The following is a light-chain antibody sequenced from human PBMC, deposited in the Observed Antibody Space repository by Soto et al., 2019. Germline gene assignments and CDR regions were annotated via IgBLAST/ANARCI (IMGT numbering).Light chain of an antibody. Sequence: EIVLTQSPATLSLSPGDRATLSCRASQNVRSDYFAWYQQKPGQAPRVIIFGVSTRASATPDRFRGSGSGTYFTLTISRLEPDDFALYYCQQCGNSPLTFGGGTKVDVK. V-gene: IGKV3-20*01. CDR2: GVS. J-gene: IGKJ4*01. CDR1: QNVRSDY. CDR3: QQCGNSPLT.